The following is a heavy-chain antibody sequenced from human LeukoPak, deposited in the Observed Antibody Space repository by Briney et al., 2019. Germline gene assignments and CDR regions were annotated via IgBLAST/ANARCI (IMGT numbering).Heavy chain of an antibody. CDR2: IRYDGRNK. CDR1: GFTFSSYG. D-gene: IGHD2-2*01. Sequence: GGSLRLSCAASGFTFSSYGMHWVRQAPGKGLEWVAFIRYDGRNKYYAHSVKGRFNISRDNSKNTLYLQMNSLRAEDTAVYYCAKDAPPYCSSTSCFGYWGQGTLVTVSS. V-gene: IGHV3-30*02. J-gene: IGHJ4*02. CDR3: AKDAPPYCSSTSCFGY.